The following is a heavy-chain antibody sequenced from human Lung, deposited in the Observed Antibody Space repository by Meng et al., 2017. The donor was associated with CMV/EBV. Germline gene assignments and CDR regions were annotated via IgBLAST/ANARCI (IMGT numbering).Heavy chain of an antibody. CDR2: ISSSSSYK. CDR3: ARDLGVVTAAIEGH. D-gene: IGHD2-2*02. V-gene: IGHV3-21*01. Sequence: RGSLTLXCAASGFTFSSNSMNWVRQAPGKGLEWVSSISSSSSYKYYADSVKGRFTISRDNAKNSLYLQMNSLRAEDTAVYYCARDLGVVTAAIEGHWGQGTLVTVSS. J-gene: IGHJ4*02. CDR1: GFTFSSNS.